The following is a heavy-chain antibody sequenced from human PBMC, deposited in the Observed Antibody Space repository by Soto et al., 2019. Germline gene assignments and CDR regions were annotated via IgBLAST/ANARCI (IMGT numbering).Heavy chain of an antibody. CDR1: GFTFSSYA. J-gene: IGHJ5*02. Sequence: GGSLRLSCAASGFTFSSYAMHWVRQAPGKGLEWVAVISYDGSNKYYADSVKGRFTISRDNSKNTLYLQMNSLRAEDTAVYYCARNNWNYRWGWFDPWGQGTLVTVSS. CDR2: ISYDGSNK. CDR3: ARNNWNYRWGWFDP. D-gene: IGHD1-7*01. V-gene: IGHV3-30-3*01.